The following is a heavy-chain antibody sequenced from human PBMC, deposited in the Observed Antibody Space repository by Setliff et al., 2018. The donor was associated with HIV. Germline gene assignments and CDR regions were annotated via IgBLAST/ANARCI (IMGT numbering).Heavy chain of an antibody. Sequence: SETLSLTCPVSGGSTSNSRYYWAWIRQPPGKGLEYIGSIYYNEKTYYSPSLKGRVTISVDTSKNQFSLKLSSVTAADTAVFYCARLTTTYYYDSSAYYHPVWGQGTLVTVSS. CDR1: GGSTSNSRYY. CDR2: IYYNEKT. CDR3: ARLTTTYYYDSSAYYHPV. V-gene: IGHV4-39*01. J-gene: IGHJ4*02. D-gene: IGHD3-22*01.